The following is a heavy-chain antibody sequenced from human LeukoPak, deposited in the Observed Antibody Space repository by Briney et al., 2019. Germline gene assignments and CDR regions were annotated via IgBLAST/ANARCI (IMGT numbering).Heavy chain of an antibody. CDR3: AKVSVWSGYYSGMVV. Sequence: GGSLRLSCAASGFTFSSYAMSWVRQAPGKGLEWVSAISGSGGSTYYADSVKGRFTISRDNSKNTLYLQMNSLRAEDTAVYYCAKVSVWSGYYSGMVVWGQGTTVTVSS. CDR1: GFTFSSYA. D-gene: IGHD3-3*01. CDR2: ISGSGGST. V-gene: IGHV3-23*01. J-gene: IGHJ6*02.